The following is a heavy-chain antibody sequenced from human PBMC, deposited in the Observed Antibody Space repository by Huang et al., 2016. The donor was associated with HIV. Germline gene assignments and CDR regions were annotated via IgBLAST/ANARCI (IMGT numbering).Heavy chain of an antibody. V-gene: IGHV4-39*02. D-gene: IGHD3-3*01. CDR3: ARTGVAVSDDPEYFQH. CDR1: GDSFNSNTFY. CDR2: IYYSGTT. Sequence: QESGPGLVGPSETLSLTCAVSGDSFNSNTFYWGWIRRPPGKGLEWLVSIYYSGTTYDNPALKRRARIAVDASKNRIFLHLRSGTAADTGVYYCARTGVAVSDDPEYFQHWGQGALVT. J-gene: IGHJ1*01.